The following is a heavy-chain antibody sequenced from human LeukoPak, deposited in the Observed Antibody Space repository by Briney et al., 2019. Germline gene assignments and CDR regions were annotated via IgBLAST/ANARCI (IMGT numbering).Heavy chain of an antibody. D-gene: IGHD1-26*01. J-gene: IGHJ4*02. CDR1: GFALSGYG. CDR2: LLYDGSTQ. Sequence: PGTSLRLSCAVSGFALSGYGVHWVRQAPGRGLEWVAFLLYDGSTQYYRDSVKGRFTISRDNSKTTVYLQMNSLRVEDTAVYYCARRQAVGAMSDFDNWGQGTLVTVSS. CDR3: ARRQAVGAMSDFDN. V-gene: IGHV3-30*02.